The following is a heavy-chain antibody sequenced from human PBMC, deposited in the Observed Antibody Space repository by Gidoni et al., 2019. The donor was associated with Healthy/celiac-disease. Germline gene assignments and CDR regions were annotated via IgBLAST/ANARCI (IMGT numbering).Heavy chain of an antibody. CDR1: GFTFSSYA. CDR2: ISGSGGST. Sequence: VQLLESGGGLVQPGGSLRLSCAASGFTFSSYAMSWVRQAPGKGLEWVSAISGSGGSTYDADSVKGRFTISRDNSKNTLYLQMNSLRAEDTAVYYCASYSSGWYYFDYWGQGTLVTVSS. J-gene: IGHJ4*02. CDR3: ASYSSGWYYFDY. D-gene: IGHD6-19*01. V-gene: IGHV3-23*01.